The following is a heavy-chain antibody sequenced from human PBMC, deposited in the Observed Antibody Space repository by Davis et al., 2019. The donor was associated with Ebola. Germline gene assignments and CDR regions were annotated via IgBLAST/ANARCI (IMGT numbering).Heavy chain of an antibody. D-gene: IGHD2-21*01. J-gene: IGHJ5*02. Sequence: ASVKVSCKASGYTFTGYYMHCVRQAPGQGLEWMGWINPNSGGTNYAQKFQGWVTMTRDTSISTAYMELSRLRSDDTAVYYCARALLLDWFDPWGQGTLVTVSS. CDR1: GYTFTGYY. CDR2: INPNSGGT. CDR3: ARALLLDWFDP. V-gene: IGHV1-2*04.